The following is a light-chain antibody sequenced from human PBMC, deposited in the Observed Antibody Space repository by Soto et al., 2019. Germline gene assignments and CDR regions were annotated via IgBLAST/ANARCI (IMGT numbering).Light chain of an antibody. CDR3: QQYYNWPLT. CDR2: GAS. J-gene: IGKJ4*01. V-gene: IGKV3D-15*01. Sequence: EIVMTQSPATLSVSPGDRATLSCRASQSVSSNLAWYQQKPGQAPRLLIYGASTRATGIPARFSGSWSGTAVTLTLRRLEPEDCPVYDGQQYYNWPLTFGGGTKVDIK. CDR1: QSVSSN.